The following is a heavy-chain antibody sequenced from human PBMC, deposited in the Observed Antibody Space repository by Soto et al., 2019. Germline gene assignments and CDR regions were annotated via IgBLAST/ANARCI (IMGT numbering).Heavy chain of an antibody. V-gene: IGHV3-23*01. D-gene: IGHD2-15*01. CDR2: ITADGGT. Sequence: EVQVLETGGGLVQPGGSLRLSCEGSEFTVSGHAMTWIRQAPGKGPEWVSTITADGGTYYADSVKGRFAMSRDTSENTLYLHMNSRRAEDTAAYYCAPHVSCSGGSCQYDAFAIRGQWTMVTVCS. CDR3: APHVSCSGGSCQYDAFAI. J-gene: IGHJ3*02. CDR1: EFTVSGHA.